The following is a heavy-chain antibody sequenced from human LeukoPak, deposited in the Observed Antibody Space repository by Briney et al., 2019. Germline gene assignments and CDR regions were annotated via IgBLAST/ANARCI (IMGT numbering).Heavy chain of an antibody. V-gene: IGHV3-48*03. Sequence: GGSLRLSCAASGFPFGSYAMTWVRQAPGKGLEWVSYISSSGSTIYYADSVKGRFTISRDNAKNSLYLQMNSLRAEDTAVYYCAREGRSMIVVNYWGQGTLVTVSS. J-gene: IGHJ4*02. CDR3: AREGRSMIVVNY. CDR1: GFPFGSYA. D-gene: IGHD3-22*01. CDR2: ISSSGSTI.